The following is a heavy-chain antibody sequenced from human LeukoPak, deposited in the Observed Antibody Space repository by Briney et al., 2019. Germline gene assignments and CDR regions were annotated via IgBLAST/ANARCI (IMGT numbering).Heavy chain of an antibody. V-gene: IGHV4-59*12. Sequence: SETLSLTCTVSGGSITGYYWSWIRQPPGKGLEWIGYIYYSGSTSYNPSLKSRVSISIDTSKNQFSLKLSSVTAADTAVYYCARRYCSSGSCYGEFDYWGQGTLVTVSS. CDR3: ARRYCSSGSCYGEFDY. CDR1: GGSITGYY. CDR2: IYYSGST. J-gene: IGHJ4*02. D-gene: IGHD2-15*01.